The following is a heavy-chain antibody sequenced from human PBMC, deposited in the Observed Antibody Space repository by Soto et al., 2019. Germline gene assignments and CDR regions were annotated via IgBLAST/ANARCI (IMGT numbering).Heavy chain of an antibody. CDR1: NGSMASSLW. J-gene: IGHJ5*02. Sequence: QLQLQESGPGLVRPSGTLSLTCTVSNGSMASSLWWSWVRQSPGKGLEWIGEVAQSGFTSYNPSLKSRLTISQDRSRNQFSLRLTSVTAADTAVYHCARNRYGGYDFDPWGQGTLVTVSS. D-gene: IGHD5-12*01. V-gene: IGHV4-4*02. CDR3: ARNRYGGYDFDP. CDR2: VAQSGFT.